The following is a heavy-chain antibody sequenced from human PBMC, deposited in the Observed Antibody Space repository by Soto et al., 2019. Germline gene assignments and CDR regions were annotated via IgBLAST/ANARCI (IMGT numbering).Heavy chain of an antibody. D-gene: IGHD4-17*01. J-gene: IGHJ4*02. V-gene: IGHV3-30*04. Sequence: QVQLVESGGGVVQPGRSLRLSCAASGFTFSSYAMHWVRQAPSKGLEWVAVISYDGRNKYYADSVKGRFTISTDNSKNTLYLQMNSLRAEDMAVYYCAAHDCGDYGGLYWGQGTMVTGFS. CDR2: ISYDGRNK. CDR3: AAHDCGDYGGLY. CDR1: GFTFSSYA.